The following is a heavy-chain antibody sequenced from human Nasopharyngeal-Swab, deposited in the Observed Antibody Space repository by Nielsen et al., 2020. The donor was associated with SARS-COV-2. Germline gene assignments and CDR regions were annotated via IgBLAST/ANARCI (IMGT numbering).Heavy chain of an antibody. J-gene: IGHJ4*02. Sequence: ASVKVSCKASGYTFTSYAMHLVRQAPGQRLEWMGWINAGNGNTKYSQKFQGRVTITRDTSASTAYMELSSLRSEDTAVYYCARLESGYYPDYWGQGTLVTVSS. V-gene: IGHV1-3*01. CDR3: ARLESGYYPDY. D-gene: IGHD3-22*01. CDR2: INAGNGNT. CDR1: GYTFTSYA.